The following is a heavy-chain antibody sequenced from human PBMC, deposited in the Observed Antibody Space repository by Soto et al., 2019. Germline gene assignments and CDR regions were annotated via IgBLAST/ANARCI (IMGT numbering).Heavy chain of an antibody. CDR2: IYQSGST. V-gene: IGHV4-30-2*01. J-gene: IGHJ5*02. D-gene: IGHD2-21*02. CDR1: GAPITSGAYS. Sequence: QLQLRESGSGLVKPSQTLSLTCTVSGAPITSGAYSWRWIRQPPGKGLEWIGFIYQSGSTHYNPPLKSRVTISVDRSKNHFSLQLTSLTAADTAVYYCARDMSGCSSSDCYLSGWFDPWGPGTLVTVSS. CDR3: ARDMSGCSSSDCYLSGWFDP.